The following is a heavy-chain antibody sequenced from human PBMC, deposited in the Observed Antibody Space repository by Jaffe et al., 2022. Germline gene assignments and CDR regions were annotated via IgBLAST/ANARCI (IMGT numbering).Heavy chain of an antibody. J-gene: IGHJ4*02. Sequence: QITLKESGPTLVKPTQTLTLTCTFSGFSLSTSGVGVGWIRQPPGKALEWLALFYWDDDKRYSPFLKSRLTITKDTSKNQVVLTMTNMDPVDTATYYCAHSRRLADCSGGSCYYFDYWGQGTLVTVSS. CDR1: GFSLSTSGVG. D-gene: IGHD2-15*01. V-gene: IGHV2-5*02. CDR3: AHSRRLADCSGGSCYYFDY. CDR2: FYWDDDK.